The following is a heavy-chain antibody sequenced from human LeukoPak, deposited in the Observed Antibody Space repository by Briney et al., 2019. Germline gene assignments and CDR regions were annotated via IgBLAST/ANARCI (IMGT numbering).Heavy chain of an antibody. CDR2: ISGSGGST. V-gene: IGHV3-23*01. Sequence: GGSLRPSCAASGFTFSSYAMSWVRQAPGKGLERVSAISGSGGSTYYADSVKGRFTISRDNSKNTLYLQMNSLRAEDTAVYYCAKGAIAYCGGDCYYFDYWGQGTLVTVSS. CDR3: AKGAIAYCGGDCYYFDY. D-gene: IGHD2-21*02. CDR1: GFTFSSYA. J-gene: IGHJ4*02.